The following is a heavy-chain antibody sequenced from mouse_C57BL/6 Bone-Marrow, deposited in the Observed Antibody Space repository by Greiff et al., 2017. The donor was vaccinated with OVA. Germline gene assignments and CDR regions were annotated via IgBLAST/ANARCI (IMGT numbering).Heavy chain of an antibody. CDR2: ISDGGSYT. D-gene: IGHD4-1*01. Sequence: EVKVVESGGGLVKPGGSLKLSCAASGFTLSSYAMSWVRQTPEKRLEWVATISDGGSYTYYPDNVKGRFTISRDNAKNNLYLQMSHLKSEDTAMYYCARAAWAWFAYWGQGTLVTVSA. V-gene: IGHV5-4*03. CDR3: ARAAWAWFAY. J-gene: IGHJ3*01. CDR1: GFTLSSYA.